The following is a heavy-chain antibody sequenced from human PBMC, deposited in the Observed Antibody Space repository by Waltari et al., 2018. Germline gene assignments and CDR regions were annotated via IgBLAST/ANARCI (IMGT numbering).Heavy chain of an antibody. CDR1: GFAISSSG. Sequence: EVQLVESGGGLVQPGGSLRLSCAASGFAISSSGMSWVSQATWQGLEWEATMNQDGSEKYYVDSEKGRFTISRDNAKNSLYLQMNSLRAEDTAVYYCAREGLMIMDDSSGYSDYWGQGTLVTVSS. D-gene: IGHD3-22*01. CDR2: MNQDGSEK. J-gene: IGHJ4*02. V-gene: IGHV3-7*03. CDR3: AREGLMIMDDSSGYSDY.